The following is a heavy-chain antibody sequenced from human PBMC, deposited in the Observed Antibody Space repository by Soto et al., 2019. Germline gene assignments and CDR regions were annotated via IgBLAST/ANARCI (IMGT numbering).Heavy chain of an antibody. CDR2: IIPIFGTA. V-gene: IGHV1-69*01. D-gene: IGHD2-2*01. J-gene: IGHJ5*02. Sequence: QVQLVQSGAEVKKPGSSVKVSCKASGGTFSSYAISWVRQAPGQGLEWMGGIIPIFGTANYAQKFPGRVTITADESTSTAYMELSSLRSEDTAVYYCARGSIVVVPAAYNWFDPWGQGTLVTVSS. CDR1: GGTFSSYA. CDR3: ARGSIVVVPAAYNWFDP.